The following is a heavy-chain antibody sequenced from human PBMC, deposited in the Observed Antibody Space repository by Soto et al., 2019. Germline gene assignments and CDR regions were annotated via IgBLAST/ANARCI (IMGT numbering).Heavy chain of an antibody. Sequence: ELQLVESGGGLVQPGGSLRLSCAASGLIFSTYRMHWIRQAPGKGLVWVASINGDGSSTAYADSVKGRFTISRDNANNTLYLQMNSLRAEDTAVYYCVSTSVTTFDHWGQGSLVTVSS. CDR2: INGDGSST. V-gene: IGHV3-74*01. CDR3: VSTSVTTFDH. J-gene: IGHJ4*02. CDR1: GLIFSTYR. D-gene: IGHD4-17*01.